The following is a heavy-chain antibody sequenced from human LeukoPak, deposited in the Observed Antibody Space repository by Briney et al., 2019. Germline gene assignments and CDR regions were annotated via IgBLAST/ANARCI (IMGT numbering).Heavy chain of an antibody. J-gene: IGHJ4*02. CDR1: GFTFSTYW. CDR2: LNQDGRER. CDR3: ARALRGFLETPSDS. V-gene: IGHV3-7*03. Sequence: GGSLRLSCAASGFTFSTYWMNWVRQALGKGLEWVANLNQDGRERYYVDSVKGRFTISRDNAKNSLYLQLNSLRAEDTAVYYCARALRGFLETPSDSWGQGTLVTVSS. D-gene: IGHD3-3*01.